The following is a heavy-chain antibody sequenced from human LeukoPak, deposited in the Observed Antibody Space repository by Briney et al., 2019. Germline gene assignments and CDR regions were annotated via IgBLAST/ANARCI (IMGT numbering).Heavy chain of an antibody. D-gene: IGHD5-12*01. CDR1: GFTFSSYW. J-gene: IGHJ3*02. Sequence: GGSLRLSCAASGFTFSSYWMSWVRQAPGKGLEWVANIKQDGSEKYYVDSVKGRFTISRDNAENSLYLQMNSLRAEDTAVYYCARADIVATTTDAFDIWGQGTMVTVSS. V-gene: IGHV3-7*03. CDR2: IKQDGSEK. CDR3: ARADIVATTTDAFDI.